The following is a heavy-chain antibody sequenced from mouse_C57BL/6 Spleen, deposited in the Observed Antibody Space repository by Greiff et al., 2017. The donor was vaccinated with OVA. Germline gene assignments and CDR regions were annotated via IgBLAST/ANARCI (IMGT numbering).Heavy chain of an antibody. V-gene: IGHV1-55*01. CDR3: ARRYYGSSYGYAMDY. CDR1: GYTFTSYW. CDR2: IYPGSGST. Sequence: VQLQQPGAELVKPGASVKMSCKASGYTFTSYWITWVKQRPGQGLEWIGDIYPGSGSTNYNEKFKSKATLTVDTSSSTAYMQLSSLTSEDSAVYYCARRYYGSSYGYAMDYWGQGTSVTVSS. J-gene: IGHJ4*01. D-gene: IGHD1-1*01.